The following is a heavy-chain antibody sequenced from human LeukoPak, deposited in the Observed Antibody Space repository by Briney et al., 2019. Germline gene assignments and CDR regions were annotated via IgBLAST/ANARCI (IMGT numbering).Heavy chain of an antibody. J-gene: IGHJ5*02. V-gene: IGHV1-46*01. CDR2: INPSGGST. CDR1: GYTFTSYY. Sequence: GASVKVSCKASGYTFTSYYMHWVRQAPGQGLEWMGIINPSGGSTSYAQKFQGRVTMTRDTSTSTVYMELSSLRSEDTAVYYCARDSYIVVVTATQHRAFDPWGQGTLVTVSS. D-gene: IGHD2-21*02. CDR3: ARDSYIVVVTATQHRAFDP.